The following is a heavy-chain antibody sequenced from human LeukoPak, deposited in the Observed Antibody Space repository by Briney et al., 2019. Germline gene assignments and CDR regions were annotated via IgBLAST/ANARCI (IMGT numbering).Heavy chain of an antibody. CDR1: GYIFTPHH. V-gene: IGHV1-3*01. CDR3: AMSVEMPPIPSFDY. D-gene: IGHD5-24*01. J-gene: IGHJ4*02. Sequence: ASVRVSCKTSGYIFTPHHIHWMRQAPGQGLELLGWVSAANNPEYSQKFQGRVVITRDASATTSYLELNSLRSEDTAVYYCAMSVEMPPIPSFDYWGQGTLVTVSS. CDR2: VSAANNP.